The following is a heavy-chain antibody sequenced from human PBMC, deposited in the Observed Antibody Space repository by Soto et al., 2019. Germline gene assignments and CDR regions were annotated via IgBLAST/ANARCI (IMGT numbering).Heavy chain of an antibody. CDR2: ISSSSSTV. CDR3: AKGPTGYSSYFDY. J-gene: IGHJ4*02. Sequence: HPGGSLRLSCAASGFTFSSYSMNWVRQAPGKGLEWVSYISSSSSTVYFADSVKGRFTISRDNSKNTLYLQMNSLRAEDTAVYYCAKGPTGYSSYFDYWGQGTLVTVSS. V-gene: IGHV3-48*01. D-gene: IGHD3-9*01. CDR1: GFTFSSYS.